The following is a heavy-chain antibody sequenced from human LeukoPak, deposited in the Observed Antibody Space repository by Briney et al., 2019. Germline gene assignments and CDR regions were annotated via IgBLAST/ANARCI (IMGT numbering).Heavy chain of an antibody. CDR2: ISSSSSYI. D-gene: IGHD6-6*01. Sequence: GGSLRLSCAASGFTFSSYSMNWVRQAPGKGLEWVSSISSSSSYIYYADSVKGRFTISRDNAKNSLYLQMNSLRAEDMAVYYCARGGARAARTGFDYWGQGTLVTVSS. CDR3: ARGGARAARTGFDY. V-gene: IGHV3-21*01. CDR1: GFTFSSYS. J-gene: IGHJ4*02.